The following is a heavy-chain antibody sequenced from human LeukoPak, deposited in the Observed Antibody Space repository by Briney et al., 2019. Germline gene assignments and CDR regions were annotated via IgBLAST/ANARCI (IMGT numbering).Heavy chain of an antibody. Sequence: SETLSLTCTVSGGSISSYYWSWIRQPPGKGLEWIGYIYYSGSTNYNPSLKSRVTISVDTSKNQFSLKLSSVTAADTAVYYCARHQGLSYFDYWGQGTPVTVSS. J-gene: IGHJ4*02. D-gene: IGHD3-16*01. CDR3: ARHQGLSYFDY. V-gene: IGHV4-59*08. CDR2: IYYSGST. CDR1: GGSISSYY.